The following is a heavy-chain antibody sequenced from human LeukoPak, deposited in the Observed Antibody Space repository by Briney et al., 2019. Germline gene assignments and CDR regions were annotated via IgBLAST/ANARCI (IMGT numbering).Heavy chain of an antibody. CDR3: ASRPRSYYYYYGMDV. Sequence: SVKVSCKASGGTFSSYDISWVRQAPGQGLEWMGRIIPILGIANYAQKFQGRVTITADKSTSTAYMELSSLRSEDTAVYYCASRPRSYYYYYGMDVWGQGTLVTVSS. J-gene: IGHJ6*02. CDR2: IIPILGIA. CDR1: GGTFSSYD. V-gene: IGHV1-69*04. D-gene: IGHD6-6*01.